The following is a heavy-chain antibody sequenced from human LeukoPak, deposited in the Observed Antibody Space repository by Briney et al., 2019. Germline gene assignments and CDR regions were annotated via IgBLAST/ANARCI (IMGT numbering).Heavy chain of an antibody. D-gene: IGHD2-2*01. V-gene: IGHV4-34*01. CDR2: INHSGST. CDR1: GGSFSGYY. CDR3: ARGRGYYAPNRWFEP. J-gene: IGHJ5*02. Sequence: SETLSLTCAVYGGSFSGYYWSWIRQPPGKGLEWIGEINHSGSTNYNPSLKSRVTISVDTSKNQFSLKLSSVTAADTAVYYCARGRGYYAPNRWFEPWGQGTLVTVSS.